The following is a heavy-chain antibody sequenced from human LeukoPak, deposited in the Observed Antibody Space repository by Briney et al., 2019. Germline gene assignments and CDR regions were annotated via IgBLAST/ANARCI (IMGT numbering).Heavy chain of an antibody. CDR3: ARGGIGRSWYRDRFVYDY. J-gene: IGHJ4*02. CDR2: INHSGST. D-gene: IGHD6-13*01. Sequence: SETLSLTCAVYGGSFSGYYWSWIRQPPGKGLEWIGEINHSGSTNYNPILKIRVPISVDSSKNQLSLKLSSVTAADTAVYYCARGGIGRSWYRDRFVYDYWGQGTLVTVSS. V-gene: IGHV4-34*01. CDR1: GGSFSGYY.